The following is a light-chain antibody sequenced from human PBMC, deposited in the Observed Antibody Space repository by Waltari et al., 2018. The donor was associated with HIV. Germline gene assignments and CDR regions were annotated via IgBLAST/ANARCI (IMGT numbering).Light chain of an antibody. J-gene: IGKJ3*01. Sequence: EITMTQSRSSLSARVGESLTITCRASQTVTDKVNWYQQKPGKAPKVLIYDASTLQGGVPSRFRGGGSGTDFSLTITSLQTDDFATYFCQQSHSSPLTFGPGTKVDIK. CDR3: QQSHSSPLT. CDR2: DAS. V-gene: IGKV1-39*01. CDR1: QTVTDK.